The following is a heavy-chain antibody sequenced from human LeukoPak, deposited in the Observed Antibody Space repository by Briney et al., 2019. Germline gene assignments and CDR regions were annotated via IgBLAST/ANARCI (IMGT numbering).Heavy chain of an antibody. Sequence: GGSLCLSCLASGFTFSTFAMPWVRLSPGKGLEWVFSISGSGRNILNPAPVKHRSTISKATTNNLFYLEMNIMTAEATAMYFCVRDVGAVRGEVYFDCWGQGTLASVSS. J-gene: IGHJ4*02. CDR3: VRDVGAVRGEVYFDC. CDR2: ISGSGRNI. V-gene: IGHV3-21*06. CDR1: GFTFSTFA. D-gene: IGHD3-10*01.